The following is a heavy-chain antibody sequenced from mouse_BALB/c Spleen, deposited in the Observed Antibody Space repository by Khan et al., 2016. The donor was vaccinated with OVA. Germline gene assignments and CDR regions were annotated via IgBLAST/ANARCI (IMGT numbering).Heavy chain of an antibody. J-gene: IGHJ3*01. V-gene: IGHV3-2*02. CDR3: TGGRAY. CDR2: ISYSGSI. Sequence: VQLKESGPGLVKPSQSLSLTCTVTGYSITSDYAWNWIRQLPGNKLEWMGYISYSGSISYTPSLKSRISITRDTSKNQFFLQMSSVTTEDTATYYGTGGRAYWGQGTLLTVSA. CDR1: GYSITSDYA.